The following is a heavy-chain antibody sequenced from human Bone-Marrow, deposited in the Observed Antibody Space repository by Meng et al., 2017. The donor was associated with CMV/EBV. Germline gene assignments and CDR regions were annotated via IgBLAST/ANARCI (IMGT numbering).Heavy chain of an antibody. Sequence: LSCAAPGFTFSSYAMHWVRQATGKGLEWVAVISYDGSNKYYADSVKGRFTISRDNSKNTLYLQMNSLRAEDTAVYYCARKPELVGFDYWDQGTLVTVSS. CDR1: GFTFSSYA. CDR3: ARKPELVGFDY. CDR2: ISYDGSNK. D-gene: IGHD6-6*01. V-gene: IGHV3-30*04. J-gene: IGHJ4*02.